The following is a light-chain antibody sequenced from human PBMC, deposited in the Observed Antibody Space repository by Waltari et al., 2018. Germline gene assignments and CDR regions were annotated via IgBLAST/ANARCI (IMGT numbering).Light chain of an antibody. V-gene: IGLV1-40*01. CDR2: GNS. CDR1: RPNLGPPHD. CDR3: QSYDSSLRGSRV. Sequence: QSVLTQPPSVSGAPGQRVTISCTGSRPNLGPPHDAHWYQQVPGTAPKLLMYGNSNRPSGVPDRFSGSKSGTSASLAITGLQAEDEADYYCQSYDSSLRGSRVFGGGTKLTVL. J-gene: IGLJ3*02.